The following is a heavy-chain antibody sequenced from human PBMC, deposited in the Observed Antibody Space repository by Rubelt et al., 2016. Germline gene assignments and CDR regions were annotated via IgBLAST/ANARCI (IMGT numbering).Heavy chain of an antibody. D-gene: IGHD6-13*01. Sequence: QVQLQQWGAGLLKPSETLSLTCAVYGGSFSGYYWSWIRQPPGKGLEWIGEINHSGSTNYNTSLKSRVTISVDTSKNQFSLKLSSVTAADTAVYYCARGRRGSSSWLGRDYYGMDVWGQGTTVTVSS. V-gene: IGHV4-34*01. CDR3: ARGRRGSSSWLGRDYYGMDV. CDR2: INHSGST. J-gene: IGHJ6*02. CDR1: GGSFSGYY.